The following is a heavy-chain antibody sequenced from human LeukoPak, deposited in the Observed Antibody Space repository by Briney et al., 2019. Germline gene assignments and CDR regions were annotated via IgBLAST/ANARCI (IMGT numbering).Heavy chain of an antibody. CDR2: IYTSGST. Sequence: SETLSLTCTVSGGSISSYYWSWIRQPAGKGLEWIGRIYTSGSTNYNPSLKSRVTMSVDTSKNQFSLKLSSVTAADTAVYYCARDLRYFDWTSEYNWFDPWGQGTLVTVSP. V-gene: IGHV4-4*07. CDR1: GGSISSYY. J-gene: IGHJ5*02. CDR3: ARDLRYFDWTSEYNWFDP. D-gene: IGHD3-9*01.